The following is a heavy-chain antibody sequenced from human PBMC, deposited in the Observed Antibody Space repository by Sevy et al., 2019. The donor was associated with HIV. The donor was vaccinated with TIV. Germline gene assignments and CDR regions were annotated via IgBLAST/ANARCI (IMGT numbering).Heavy chain of an antibody. D-gene: IGHD2-21*02. J-gene: IGHJ4*02. V-gene: IGHV3-20*04. CDR2: INWNGVGT. Sequence: WGSLRLSCAASGLNFDDYGMSWVRQAPGKGLEWVSAINWNGVGTSYADSVKGRFTISRDNAKNSLYVQMNSLRAEDTALYYCARERSCGGDCYYFDYWGQGTLVTVSS. CDR3: ARERSCGGDCYYFDY. CDR1: GLNFDDYG.